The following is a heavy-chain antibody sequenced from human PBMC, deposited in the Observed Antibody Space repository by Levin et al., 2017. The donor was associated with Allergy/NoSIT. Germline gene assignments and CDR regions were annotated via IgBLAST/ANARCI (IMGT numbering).Heavy chain of an antibody. Sequence: ASVKVSCKASGGTFSSYAISWVRQAPGQGLEWMGRIIPILGIANYAQKFQGRVTITADKSTSTAYMELSSLRSEDTAVYYCARDPNMGGYCSGGSCWFDPWGQGTLVTVSS. D-gene: IGHD2-15*01. J-gene: IGHJ5*02. CDR1: GGTFSSYA. CDR3: ARDPNMGGYCSGGSCWFDP. CDR2: IIPILGIA. V-gene: IGHV1-69*04.